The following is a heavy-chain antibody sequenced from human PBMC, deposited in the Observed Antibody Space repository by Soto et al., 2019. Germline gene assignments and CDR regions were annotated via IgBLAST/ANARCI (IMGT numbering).Heavy chain of an antibody. V-gene: IGHV1-8*01. CDR1: GYTFISYD. J-gene: IGHJ4*02. CDR2: MNPNTGDT. CDR3: ARGDGYIFDY. D-gene: IGHD5-12*01. Sequence: QVQLVQSGAEVKKPGASVKVSCKASGYTFISYDINWVRQATGQGLEWMGWMNPNTGDTGYAQKFQGRVTMTRNTSINPAHLELSSLRSDDTAVYFCARGDGYIFDYWGQGILVTVSS.